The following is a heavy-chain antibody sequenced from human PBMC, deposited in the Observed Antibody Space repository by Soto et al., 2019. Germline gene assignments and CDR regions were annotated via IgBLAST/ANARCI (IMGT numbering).Heavy chain of an antibody. J-gene: IGHJ5*02. V-gene: IGHV4-30-4*01. CDR1: GDTVNNGDYF. Sequence: TLSLTCTVSGDTVNNGDYFWSWIRQSPGKSLEWLGYIYFTGSTYYSPSLKSRLHISMDKSKNHFSLEMTSVTVADTAVYFCARGAVVDVVAAGKRALDPWGPGLLVTVSS. CDR2: IYFTGST. CDR3: ARGAVVDVVAAGKRALDP. D-gene: IGHD5-12*01.